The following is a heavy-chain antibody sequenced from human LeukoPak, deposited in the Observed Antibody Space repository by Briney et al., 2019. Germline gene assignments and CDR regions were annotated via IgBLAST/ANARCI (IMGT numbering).Heavy chain of an antibody. CDR1: GYTFTSYA. D-gene: IGHD3-3*01. CDR3: ARVKGRVFGVVTTKERYFDY. CDR2: INAGNGNT. J-gene: IGHJ4*02. V-gene: IGHV1-3*01. Sequence: ASVKVSCKASGYTFTSYAMHWVRQAPGQRLEWMGWINAGNGNTKYSQEFQGRVTITRDTSASTAYMELSRLTSDDTAVYYCARVKGRVFGVVTTKERYFDYWGQGTLVTVSS.